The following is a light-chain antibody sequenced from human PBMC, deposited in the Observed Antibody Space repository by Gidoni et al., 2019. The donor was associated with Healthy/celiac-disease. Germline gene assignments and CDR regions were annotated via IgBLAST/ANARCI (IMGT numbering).Light chain of an antibody. CDR1: QSVTRH. Sequence: IVITHSPPPLSVSPGERATLSCRASQSVTRHLPWYLPTPGQAPRLPTYGASTRATGIPARFSRRGSGTEFTLTLSSLQSEDFAVYYCLEYDNWPPLTFGGGTKVEIK. J-gene: IGKJ4*01. CDR2: GAS. CDR3: LEYDNWPPLT. V-gene: IGKV3-15*01.